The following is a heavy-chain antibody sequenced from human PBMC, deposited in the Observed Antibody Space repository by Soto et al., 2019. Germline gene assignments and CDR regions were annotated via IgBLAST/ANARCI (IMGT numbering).Heavy chain of an antibody. Sequence: SETLSLTCAVSGGSIISSNWWSWVRQPPGKGLEWIGEIYHSGSTNYNPSLKSRVTISVDKSKNQFSLKLSSVTAADTAVYYCARVRGYCTNGVCYNWFDPWGQGTLVTVSS. CDR2: IYHSGST. J-gene: IGHJ5*02. V-gene: IGHV4-4*02. D-gene: IGHD2-8*01. CDR1: GGSIISSNW. CDR3: ARVRGYCTNGVCYNWFDP.